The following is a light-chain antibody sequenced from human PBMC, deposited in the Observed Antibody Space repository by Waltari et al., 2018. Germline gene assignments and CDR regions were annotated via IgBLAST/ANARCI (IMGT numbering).Light chain of an antibody. CDR2: DAS. CDR1: QSVSSY. J-gene: IGKJ5*01. V-gene: IGKV3-11*01. CDR3: QQRGDWPIT. Sequence: EVVLTQSPVTLSLSPGERATLSCRASQSVSSYLVWYQQKADQAPRLLIYDASKRATGIPARFSGSGSGTDFTLTISSLEPEDFAIYYCQQRGDWPITFGQGTRLETK.